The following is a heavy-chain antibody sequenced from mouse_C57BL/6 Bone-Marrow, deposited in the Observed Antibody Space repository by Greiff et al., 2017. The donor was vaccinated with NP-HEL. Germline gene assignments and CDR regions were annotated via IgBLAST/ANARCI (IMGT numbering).Heavy chain of an antibody. CDR3: DRYYYGSRGWDFDV. V-gene: IGHV1-72*01. D-gene: IGHD1-1*01. Sequence: QVQLQQPGADLVKPGASVKLSCKASGYTFTSYWMHWVKQRPGRGLEWIGRIDPNSGGTKFNEKFKTKATLTVDKPSSTAYMQFSSLTSEDSAVYYCDRYYYGSRGWDFDVWGTGTTVTVSS. CDR2: IDPNSGGT. J-gene: IGHJ1*03. CDR1: GYTFTSYW.